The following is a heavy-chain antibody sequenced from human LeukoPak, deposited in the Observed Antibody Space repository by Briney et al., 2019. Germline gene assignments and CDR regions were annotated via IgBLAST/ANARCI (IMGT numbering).Heavy chain of an antibody. V-gene: IGHV3-33*01. Sequence: QPGGSLRLSCAATGFTFSSYGMHWVRKAPGKGLEWVAVIWYDGSNKCYADSVKGRFTISRDNSKNTLYLQMNSLRAEDTAVYYCAGGYGEYYYGMDVWGQGTTVTVSS. CDR3: AGGYGEYYYGMDV. CDR1: GFTFSSYG. J-gene: IGHJ6*02. CDR2: IWYDGSNK. D-gene: IGHD4-17*01.